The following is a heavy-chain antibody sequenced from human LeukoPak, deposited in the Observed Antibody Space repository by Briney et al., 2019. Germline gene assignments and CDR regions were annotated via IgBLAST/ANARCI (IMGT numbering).Heavy chain of an antibody. CDR2: IYYSGST. J-gene: IGHJ4*02. V-gene: IGHV4-59*08. D-gene: IGHD5-18*01. Sequence: PSETLSLTCTVSGGSISSYYWSWIRQPPGKGLEWIGYIYYSGSTNYNPSLKSRVTISVDTSKNQFSLKLSSVTAADTAVYYCARGPLYSYGYYFDYWGQGTLVTVSS. CDR1: GGSISSYY. CDR3: ARGPLYSYGYYFDY.